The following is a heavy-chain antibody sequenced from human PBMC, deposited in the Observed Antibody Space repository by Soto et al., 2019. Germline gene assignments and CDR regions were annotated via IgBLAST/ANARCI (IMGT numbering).Heavy chain of an antibody. CDR3: ARTPTVSHREGWFDP. CDR1: GYRFTNHW. CDR2: IYPGDSET. Sequence: PGESLNISCKGSGYRFTNHWIGWVRQMPGKGLELMGIIYPGDSETRYSPSFQGQVTISADRSISTAYLQWSTLKASDTATYYCARTPTVSHREGWFDPWGQGTLVTVSS. D-gene: IGHD2-15*01. V-gene: IGHV5-51*01. J-gene: IGHJ5*02.